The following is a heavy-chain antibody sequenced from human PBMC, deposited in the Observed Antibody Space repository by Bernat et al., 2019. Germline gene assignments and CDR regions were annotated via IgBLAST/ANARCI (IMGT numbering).Heavy chain of an antibody. J-gene: IGHJ5*02. CDR3: ARDPGCWGPKDCSGGSLGNWFDP. V-gene: IGHV1-69*01. CDR2: IIPIFGTA. D-gene: IGHD2-15*01. Sequence: QVQLVQSGAEVKKPGSSVKVSCKASGGTFSSYAISWVRQAPGQGLEWMGGIIPIFGTANYAQKFQGRVTITADESTSTAYMELSSLRSEDTAVYYCARDPGCWGPKDCSGGSLGNWFDPWGQGTLVTVSS. CDR1: GGTFSSYA.